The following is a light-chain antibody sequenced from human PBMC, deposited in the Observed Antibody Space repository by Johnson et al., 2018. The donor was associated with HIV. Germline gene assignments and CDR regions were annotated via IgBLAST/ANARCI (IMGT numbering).Light chain of an antibody. CDR3: GTWDSSLSAMG. CDR2: DNN. CDR1: SSNIGNNY. J-gene: IGLJ1*01. V-gene: IGLV1-51*01. Sequence: QSALTQPPSVSAAPGQKVTISCSGSSSNIGNNYVSWYQQLPGTAPKLLIYDNNKRPSEIPDRFSGSKSGTSATLGITGLQTGDEADYYCGTWDSSLSAMGLGTGTKVTVL.